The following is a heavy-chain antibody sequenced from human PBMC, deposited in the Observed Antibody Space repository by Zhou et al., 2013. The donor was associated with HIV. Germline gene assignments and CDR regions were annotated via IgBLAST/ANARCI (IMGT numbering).Heavy chain of an antibody. Sequence: QVQLVQSGAEVKKPGSSVKVSCKASGGTFSSYAISWVRQAPGQGLEWMGGIIPIFGTTKYAQKFQGRVTITTDESTNTGYMELSSLRSEDTAVYYCARGERWIQIWTLITIPNYGMDVWGQGTTVTVSS. V-gene: IGHV1-69*05. D-gene: IGHD5-18*01. CDR1: GGTFSSYA. CDR3: ARGERWIQIWTLITIPNYGMDV. J-gene: IGHJ6*02. CDR2: IIPIFGTT.